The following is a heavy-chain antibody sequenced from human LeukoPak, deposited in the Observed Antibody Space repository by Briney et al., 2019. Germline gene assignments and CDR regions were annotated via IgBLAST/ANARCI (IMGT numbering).Heavy chain of an antibody. V-gene: IGHV4-34*01. Sequence: PSETLSLTCAVYGGSFSGYYWSWIRQPPGKGLEWIGEINHSGSTNYNPSLKSRVTISVDTSKNQFSLKLSSVTAADTAVYYCARHRITMVRGVHYDYWGQGTLVTVSS. CDR3: ARHRITMVRGVHYDY. CDR2: INHSGST. CDR1: GGSFSGYY. J-gene: IGHJ4*02. D-gene: IGHD3-10*01.